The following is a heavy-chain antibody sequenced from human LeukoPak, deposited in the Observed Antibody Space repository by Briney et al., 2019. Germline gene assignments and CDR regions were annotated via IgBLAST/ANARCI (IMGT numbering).Heavy chain of an antibody. CDR3: ARFRASAGTWYFDY. D-gene: IGHD6-13*01. CDR2: IHYRGSP. Sequence: SETLSLTCTVSGGSISSSNYYWGWIRQPPGKGLDWIGSIHYRGSPYYSPSLKSRVTVSVDTSKNRFSLKLSSVTAADTAVYYCARFRASAGTWYFDYWGQGTLVTVSS. J-gene: IGHJ4*02. V-gene: IGHV4-39*01. CDR1: GGSISSSNYY.